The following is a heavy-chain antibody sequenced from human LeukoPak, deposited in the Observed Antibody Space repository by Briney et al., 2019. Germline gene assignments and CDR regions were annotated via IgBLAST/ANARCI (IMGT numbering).Heavy chain of an antibody. Sequence: GGSLRLSCAASGFSFGSYWMNWVRQPPGKGLVWVSQINNGGSNTNYADSVKGRFTISRDNAKNTLYLQMDSLRAEDTAVYYCVTDIQGWFDPWGQGTLVTVSS. CDR3: VTDIQGWFDP. J-gene: IGHJ5*02. V-gene: IGHV3-74*01. CDR2: INNGGSNT. CDR1: GFSFGSYW.